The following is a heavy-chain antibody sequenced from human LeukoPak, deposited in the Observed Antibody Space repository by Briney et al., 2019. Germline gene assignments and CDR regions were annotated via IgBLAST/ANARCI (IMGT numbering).Heavy chain of an antibody. J-gene: IGHJ3*02. CDR2: FFYSGGS. V-gene: IGHV4-59*08. Sequence: SGTLSLTCTVSGGSISSYYWTWIRQPPGKGLEWIGYFFYSGGSNYNPSLKSRVTISVDTSKNHFSLKLSSVTAADTAVYYCARLGSTFDIWGQGTTVTVSS. CDR1: GGSISSYY. CDR3: ARLGSTFDI. D-gene: IGHD2-2*01.